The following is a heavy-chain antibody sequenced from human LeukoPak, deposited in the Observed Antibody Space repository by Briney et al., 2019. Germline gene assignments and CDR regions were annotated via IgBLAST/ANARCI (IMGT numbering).Heavy chain of an antibody. Sequence: RASVKVSCKASGHTFTNYHIHWVRQAPGQGVEWMGAVYAAGGVAINTQTFPVRVTMTRDTSTGTVYMELSSLRFEDTAIYYCATEAPRSYYFDYWGQGIQVTVSS. J-gene: IGHJ4*02. CDR2: VYAAGGVA. CDR1: GHTFTNYH. CDR3: ATEAPRSYYFDY. V-gene: IGHV1-46*01.